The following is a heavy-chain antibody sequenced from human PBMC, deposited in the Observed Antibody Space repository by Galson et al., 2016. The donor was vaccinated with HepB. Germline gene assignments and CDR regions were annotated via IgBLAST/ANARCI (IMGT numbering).Heavy chain of an antibody. D-gene: IGHD6-19*01. J-gene: IGHJ4*02. CDR3: AKGSPGIAVPKPLTD. CDR1: GFTFRSYT. V-gene: IGHV3-9*01. CDR2: ISWNSDSI. Sequence: SLRLSCAASGFTFRSYTMTWVRQAPGKGLEWVSGISWNSDSIGYADSARGRFTISRDNAKNSLYLQMNSLRPEDTALYYCAKGSPGIAVPKPLTDWGQGTLVTVSS.